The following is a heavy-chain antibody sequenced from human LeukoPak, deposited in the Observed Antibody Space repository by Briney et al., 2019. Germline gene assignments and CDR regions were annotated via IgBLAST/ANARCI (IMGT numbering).Heavy chain of an antibody. CDR1: GFTFRSYP. CDR3: AVEKRSTTAYDY. CDR2: ISGSGDST. D-gene: IGHD4-17*01. Sequence: GGSLRLSCAASGFTFRSYPMTWVRQAPGKGLEWVSAISGSGDSTYYADSVKGRFTISRDNSRNPLYLQMNSLRADDPAMYYCAVEKRSTTAYDYWGQGTLVTVSS. V-gene: IGHV3-23*01. J-gene: IGHJ4*02.